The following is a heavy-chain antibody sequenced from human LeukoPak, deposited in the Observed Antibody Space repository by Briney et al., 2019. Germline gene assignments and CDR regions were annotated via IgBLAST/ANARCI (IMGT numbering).Heavy chain of an antibody. CDR1: GFTFSRYG. Sequence: GGSLRLSCVASGFTFSRYGMHWVRQAPGKGLEWVAFVRYDGNNKYYVDSVKGRFTISRDNSKNTLYLQMNSLRAEDTAVYHCAKDPGYDFWSAYYTDYWGQGTLVTVSS. CDR3: AKDPGYDFWSAYYTDY. V-gene: IGHV3-30*02. CDR2: VRYDGNNK. D-gene: IGHD3-3*01. J-gene: IGHJ4*02.